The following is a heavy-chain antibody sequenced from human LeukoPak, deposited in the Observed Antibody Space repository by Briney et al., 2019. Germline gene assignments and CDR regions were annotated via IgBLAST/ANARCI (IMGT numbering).Heavy chain of an antibody. CDR2: IIPIFGAA. J-gene: IGHJ4*02. V-gene: IGHV1-69*05. CDR3: AREGCSSTSCYKDY. D-gene: IGHD2-2*02. Sequence: SVKVSCKASGGTFSSYAISWVRQAPGEGREWMGGIIPIFGAANYAQKLQGGATITTDESTSTSYLELSILRCEDTAVYYCAREGCSSTSCYKDYWGQGTLVTVSS. CDR1: GGTFSSYA.